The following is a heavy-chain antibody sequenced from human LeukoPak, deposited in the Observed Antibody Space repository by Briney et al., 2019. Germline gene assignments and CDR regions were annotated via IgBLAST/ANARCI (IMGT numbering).Heavy chain of an antibody. Sequence: PGGSLRLSCAASGFTFSNYDMHWVRQTTGKGLEWVSGIGIAGVTYYSGSVKGRFTISRENGKNSLYLQMISLRAGDTAVYYCARAERESWFDPWGQGTLVTVSS. J-gene: IGHJ5*02. CDR1: GFTFSNYD. CDR2: IGIAGVT. D-gene: IGHD1-26*01. CDR3: ARAERESWFDP. V-gene: IGHV3-13*01.